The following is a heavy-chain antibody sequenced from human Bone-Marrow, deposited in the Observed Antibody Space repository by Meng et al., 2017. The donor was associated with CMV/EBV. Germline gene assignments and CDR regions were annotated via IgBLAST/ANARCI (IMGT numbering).Heavy chain of an antibody. V-gene: IGHV1-69*04. CDR1: GGTFSSYT. CDR3: ARDHGPAAISYYGMDV. J-gene: IGHJ6*02. CDR2: IIPILGIA. D-gene: IGHD2-2*01. Sequence: SVKVSCKASGGTFSSYTISWVRQAPGQGLEWMGRIIPILGIANYAQKFQGRVTITADKSTSTAYMELSSLRSEDTAVYYCARDHGPAAISYYGMDVWGPGTTVTVSS.